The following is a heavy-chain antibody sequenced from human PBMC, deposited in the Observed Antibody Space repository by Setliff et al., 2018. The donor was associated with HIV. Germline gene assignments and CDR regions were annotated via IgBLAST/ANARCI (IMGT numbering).Heavy chain of an antibody. V-gene: IGHV4-34*01. CDR1: GGSFSGYY. Sequence: SETLSLTCAVYGGSFSGYYLGWIRKRPGKGMEWNGESNHSGSSNYNPYLKRRVTITIDKSKTQFYLKVRSVTAAVTAVDYCARESGVAAGAVHSWGQGTLVTGSS. D-gene: IGHD6-13*01. J-gene: IGHJ4*02. CDR2: SNHSGSS. CDR3: ARESGVAAGAVHS.